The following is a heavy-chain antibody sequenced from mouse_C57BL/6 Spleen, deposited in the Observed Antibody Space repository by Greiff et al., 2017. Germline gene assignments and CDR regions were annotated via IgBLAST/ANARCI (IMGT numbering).Heavy chain of an antibody. CDR2: ISDGGSYT. CDR3: ARDRHYGSSYDWYFDV. J-gene: IGHJ1*03. CDR1: GFTFSSYA. V-gene: IGHV5-4*01. Sequence: HLVESGGGLVKPGGSLKLSCAASGFTFSSYAMSWVRQTPEKRLEWVATISDGGSYTYYPDNVKGRFTISRDNAKNNLYLQMSHLKSEDTAMYYCARDRHYGSSYDWYFDVWGTGTTVTVSS. D-gene: IGHD1-1*01.